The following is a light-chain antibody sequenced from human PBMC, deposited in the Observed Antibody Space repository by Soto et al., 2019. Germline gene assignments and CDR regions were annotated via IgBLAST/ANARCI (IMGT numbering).Light chain of an antibody. CDR2: SNN. CDR1: SSNIGSNT. J-gene: IGLJ1*01. CDR3: AAWDDSLNGYYV. V-gene: IGLV1-44*01. Sequence: QSFLTQPPSASGTAGRRVTIACSGSSSNIGSNTVNWYQQLPGTAPKLLIYSNNQRPSGVPDRFSGSKSGTSASLAISGLQSEDEADYYCAAWDDSLNGYYVFGTGTKVTVL.